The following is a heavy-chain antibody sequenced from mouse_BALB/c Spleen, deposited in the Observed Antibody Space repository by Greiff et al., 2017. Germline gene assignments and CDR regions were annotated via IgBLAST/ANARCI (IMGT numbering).Heavy chain of an antibody. CDR1: GFTFSSYA. CDR2: ISSGGSYT. J-gene: IGHJ4*01. Sequence: EVKVVESGGGLVKPGGSLKLSCAASGFTFSSYAMSWVRQSPEKRLEWVAEISSGGSYTYYPDTVTGRFTISRDNAKNTLYLEMSSLRSEDTAMYYCARGDPHYYGSSYGMDYWGQGTSVTVSS. CDR3: ARGDPHYYGSSYGMDY. V-gene: IGHV5-9-4*01. D-gene: IGHD1-1*01.